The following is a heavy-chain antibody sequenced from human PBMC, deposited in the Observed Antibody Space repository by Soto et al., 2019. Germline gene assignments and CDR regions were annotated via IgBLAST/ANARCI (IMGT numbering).Heavy chain of an antibody. J-gene: IGHJ1*01. CDR2: ISAYNGNT. CDR1: GYTFTSYG. V-gene: IGHV1-18*01. Sequence: ASVKVSCKASGYTFTSYGISWVRQAPGQGLEWMGWISAYNGNTNYAQKLQGRVTMTTDTSTSTAYMELRSLRSDDTAVYYCAREDILVVTAIQYFQPWGQGTLVTVSS. CDR3: AREDILVVTAIQYFQP. D-gene: IGHD2-21*02.